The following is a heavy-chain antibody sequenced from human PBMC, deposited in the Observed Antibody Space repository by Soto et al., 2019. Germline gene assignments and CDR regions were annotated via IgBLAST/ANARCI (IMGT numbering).Heavy chain of an antibody. D-gene: IGHD5-12*01. CDR3: ASQGRDGYNFPFDY. J-gene: IGHJ4*02. CDR2: IIPILGIA. Sequence: QVQLVQSGAEVKKPGSSVKVSCKASGGTFSSYTISWVRQAPGQGLEWMGRIIPILGIANYAQKFQGRVTXXAXKXXSTAYMELSSLRSEDTAVYYCASQGRDGYNFPFDYWGQGTLVTVSS. CDR1: GGTFSSYT. V-gene: IGHV1-69*02.